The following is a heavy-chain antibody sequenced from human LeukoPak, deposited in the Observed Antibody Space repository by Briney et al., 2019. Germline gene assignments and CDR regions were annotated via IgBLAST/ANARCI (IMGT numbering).Heavy chain of an antibody. J-gene: IGHJ4*02. CDR1: GFTLSSYV. CDR2: ISGSGGSK. D-gene: IGHD6-13*01. CDR3: ANLYGSSWYGPGYY. Sequence: GGALRHSCEASGFTLSSYVMRWVGPAPGKGLEWVSAISGSGGSKYYADSVQGRFTISRDNSQNTLHPQMKRPRADDTAVYYCANLYGSSWYGPGYYWGQGTLVTVSS. V-gene: IGHV3-23*01.